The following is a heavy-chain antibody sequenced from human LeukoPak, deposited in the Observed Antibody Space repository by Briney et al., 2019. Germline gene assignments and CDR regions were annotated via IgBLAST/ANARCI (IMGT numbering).Heavy chain of an antibody. CDR3: AKVRIAARPGYMDV. V-gene: IGHV3-33*06. CDR2: IWYDGSNK. D-gene: IGHD6-6*01. Sequence: GGSLRLSCAASGFTFSSYGMHWVRQAPGKGLEWVAVIWYDGSNKYYADSVKGRFTISRDNSKNTLYLQMNSLRAEDTAVYYCAKVRIAARPGYMDVWGKGTTATVSS. CDR1: GFTFSSYG. J-gene: IGHJ6*03.